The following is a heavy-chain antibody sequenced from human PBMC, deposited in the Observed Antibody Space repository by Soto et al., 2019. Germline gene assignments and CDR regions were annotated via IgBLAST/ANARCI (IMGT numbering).Heavy chain of an antibody. CDR2: INPNSGGT. V-gene: IGHV1-2*02. CDR3: LVYAGTAFDP. CDR1: GYTFTGYY. J-gene: IGHJ5*02. Sequence: DSVRVSGKASGYTFTGYYMHWVRQAPGQGLEWMGWINPNSGGTNYAQKFQGRVTMTRDTSISTAYMELSRLRSDDTAVYYCLVYAGTAFDPWGQGTLVTVSS. D-gene: IGHD2-8*01.